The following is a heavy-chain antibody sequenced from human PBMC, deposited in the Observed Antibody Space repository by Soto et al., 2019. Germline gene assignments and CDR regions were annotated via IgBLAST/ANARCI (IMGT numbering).Heavy chain of an antibody. D-gene: IGHD3-3*01. CDR3: ARGYYDFWSGSSDAFDI. Sequence: SETLSLTCTVSGGSISSYYWSWIRQPPGKGLEWIGYIYYSGSTNYNPSLKSRVTISVDTSKNRFSLKLSSVTAADTAVYYCARGYYDFWSGSSDAFDIWGQGTMVTVSS. CDR2: IYYSGST. CDR1: GGSISSYY. J-gene: IGHJ3*02. V-gene: IGHV4-59*01.